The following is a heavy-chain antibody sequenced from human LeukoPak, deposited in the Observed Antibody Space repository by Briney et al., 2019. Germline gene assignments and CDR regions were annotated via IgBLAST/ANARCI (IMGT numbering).Heavy chain of an antibody. CDR2: ISYDGSNK. D-gene: IGHD2-15*01. CDR3: ARDDHLGYCSGGSCYHFDY. CDR1: GFTFSSYA. J-gene: IGHJ4*02. V-gene: IGHV3-30-3*01. Sequence: GGSLRLSCAASGFTFSSYAMHWVRQAPGKGLEWVAVISYDGSNKYYADSVKGRFTISRDNSKNTLYLQMNSPRAEDTAVYYCARDDHLGYCSGGSCYHFDYWGQGTLVTVSS.